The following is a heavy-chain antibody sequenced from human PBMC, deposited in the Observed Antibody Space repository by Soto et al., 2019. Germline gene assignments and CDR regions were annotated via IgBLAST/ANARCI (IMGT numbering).Heavy chain of an antibody. Sequence: QLHLQESGSGLVKPSQTLSLTCAVSGGSISSGGYSWSWIRQPPGKGLEWIGYIYHSGSTYYNPSLKSRVTISVDRSKNQFSLKLSSVTAADTAMSYCARVPGPWGQGTLVTVSS. V-gene: IGHV4-30-2*01. CDR3: ARVPGP. CDR2: IYHSGST. J-gene: IGHJ5*02. CDR1: GGSISSGGYS.